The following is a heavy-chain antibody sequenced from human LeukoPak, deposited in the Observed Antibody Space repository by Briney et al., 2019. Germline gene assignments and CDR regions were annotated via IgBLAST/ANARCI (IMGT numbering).Heavy chain of an antibody. CDR1: GFTFSSYA. Sequence: PGGSLRLSCAASGFTFSSYAMRWVRQAPGKGLEWVSAISGSGGSTYYADSVKGRFTISRDNSKNTLYLQMNSLRVEDTAVYYCARDEGGGDYWGQGTLVTVSS. V-gene: IGHV3-23*01. D-gene: IGHD1-26*01. CDR2: ISGSGGST. J-gene: IGHJ4*02. CDR3: ARDEGGGDY.